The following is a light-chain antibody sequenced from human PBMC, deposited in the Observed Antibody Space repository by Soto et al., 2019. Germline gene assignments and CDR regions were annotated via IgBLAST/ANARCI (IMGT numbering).Light chain of an antibody. V-gene: IGKV3-15*01. J-gene: IGKJ5*01. CDR1: QGVTTN. CDR2: DVS. CDR3: QQYNNLPFS. Sequence: EIVFTQSPGTLSLSPGDRAILSCRAGQGVTTNFAWYQQKSGQSPRLLIYDVSHRATGVPARFSGTGSETDFTLTISGLQSEDSAVYFCQQYNNLPFSFGQGTRLEIK.